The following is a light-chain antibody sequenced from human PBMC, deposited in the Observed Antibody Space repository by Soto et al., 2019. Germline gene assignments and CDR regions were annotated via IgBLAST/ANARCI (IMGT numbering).Light chain of an antibody. CDR1: SGSIASNY. CDR2: EDN. Sequence: NFMLTQPHSVSESPGKTVTISCTGSSGSIASNYVQWYQQRPGSAPTTVIYEDNKRPSGVPDRFSGSIDSSSNSASLTISGLKTEDEADYYCQSYDSSNFVVFGGGTKLTVL. J-gene: IGLJ2*01. CDR3: QSYDSSNFVV. V-gene: IGLV6-57*02.